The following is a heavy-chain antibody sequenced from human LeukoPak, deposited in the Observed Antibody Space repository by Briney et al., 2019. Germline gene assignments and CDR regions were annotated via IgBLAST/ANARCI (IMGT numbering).Heavy chain of an antibody. CDR1: GFTFSSYE. V-gene: IGHV3-48*02. CDR3: ARLTSFDY. CDR2: ISSSSNTI. J-gene: IGHJ4*02. Sequence: GGSLRLSCAASGFTFSSYEMNWGRQAPGKGLEWLSYISSSSNTIYYADSVKGRFTISRDNAKNSLYLQMNSLRDEDTAVYYCARLTSFDYWGQGTLVTVSS. D-gene: IGHD2-2*01.